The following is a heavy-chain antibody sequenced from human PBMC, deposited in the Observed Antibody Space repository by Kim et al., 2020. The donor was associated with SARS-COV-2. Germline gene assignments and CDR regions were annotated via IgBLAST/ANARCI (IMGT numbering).Heavy chain of an antibody. CDR2: IYPGDSDT. D-gene: IGHD3-22*01. CDR1: GYSFTSYW. V-gene: IGHV5-51*01. J-gene: IGHJ6*02. CDR3: ARHASGYYDSSGYYYYYGMDV. Sequence: GESLKISCKGSGYSFTSYWIGWVRQMPGKGLEWMGIIYPGDSDTRYSPSFQGQVNISADKSINTAYLQWSSLKASDTAMYYCARHASGYYDSSGYYYYYGMDVWGQGTTVTVSS.